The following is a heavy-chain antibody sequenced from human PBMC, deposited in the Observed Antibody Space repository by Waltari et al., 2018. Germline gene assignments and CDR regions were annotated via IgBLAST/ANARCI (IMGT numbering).Heavy chain of an antibody. CDR1: GFTFSSYW. J-gene: IGHJ6*03. D-gene: IGHD1-26*01. V-gene: IGHV3-7*01. Sequence: EVQLVESGGGLVQPGGSLRLSCAASGFTFSSYWMSWVRQAPGKGLEWVANIKQDGSEKYYVDSVKGRFTISRDNAKNSLYLQMNSLRAEDTAVYYCARISTKRDYYYYMDVWGKGTTVTISS. CDR3: ARISTKRDYYYYMDV. CDR2: IKQDGSEK.